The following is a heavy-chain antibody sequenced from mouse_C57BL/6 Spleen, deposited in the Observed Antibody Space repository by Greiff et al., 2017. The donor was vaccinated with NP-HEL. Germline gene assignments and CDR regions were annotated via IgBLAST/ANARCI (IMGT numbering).Heavy chain of an antibody. J-gene: IGHJ2*01. D-gene: IGHD1-1*01. CDR1: GYAFSSSW. CDR2: IYPGDGDT. CDR3: AIYYCGSSYVVSFDY. V-gene: IGHV1-82*01. Sequence: VQLQQSGPELVKPGASVKISCKASGYAFSSSWMNWVKQRPGKGLEWIGRIYPGDGDTNYNGKFKGKATLTADKSSSTAYMQLSSLTSEDSAVYYCAIYYCGSSYVVSFDYWGQGTTLTVSS.